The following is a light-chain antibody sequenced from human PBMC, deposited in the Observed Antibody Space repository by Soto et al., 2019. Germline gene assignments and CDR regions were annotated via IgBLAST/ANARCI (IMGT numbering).Light chain of an antibody. CDR1: SSNIGAGYD. J-gene: IGLJ1*01. Sequence: QSVLRQPPSVSGAPGQRVTISCTGSSSNIGAGYDVHWYQQLPGTAPKLLIYGNSNRPSGVPDRFSGSKSGTSASLAITGLQAEDEADYYCQSYDSSLSRSVFGTGTKLTVL. V-gene: IGLV1-40*01. CDR2: GNS. CDR3: QSYDSSLSRSV.